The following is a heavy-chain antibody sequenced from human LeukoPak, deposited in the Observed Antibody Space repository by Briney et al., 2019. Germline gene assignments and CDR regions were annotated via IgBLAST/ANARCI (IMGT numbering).Heavy chain of an antibody. CDR2: IYPGDSDT. Sequence: PGESLKISREASGYSFTNYWIGWVRQMPGKGLEWMGIIYPGDSDTRYRSSFQGQVTISADKSISIAYLQWSSLEASDTAIYYCARLNNWFDSWGQGTLVTVSS. V-gene: IGHV5-51*01. CDR3: ARLNNWFDS. J-gene: IGHJ5*01. CDR1: GYSFTNYW.